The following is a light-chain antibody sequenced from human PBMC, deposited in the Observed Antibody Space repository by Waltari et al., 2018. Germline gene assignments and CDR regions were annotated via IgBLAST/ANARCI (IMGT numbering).Light chain of an antibody. CDR1: SRDVGGQNY. CDR2: DVT. Sequence: QSALTQPASVSGSPGQSITISCTGTSRDVGGQNYVSWYQQHPGKAPKLMIYDVTSRPSGVSDRFSGSKSGNTASLPISGLQAEDEADYYCSSYTSTSTSLVFGGGTRLTVL. J-gene: IGLJ3*02. CDR3: SSYTSTSTSLV. V-gene: IGLV2-14*01.